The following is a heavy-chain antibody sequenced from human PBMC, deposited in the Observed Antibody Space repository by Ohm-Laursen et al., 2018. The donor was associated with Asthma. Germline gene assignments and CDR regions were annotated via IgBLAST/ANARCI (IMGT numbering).Heavy chain of an antibody. Sequence: SLRLSCTASGFTFSDYFMHWVRQRPGGGLDWVSHIFPDGRQTNYADSVKGRFTISRDDAENTLYQQMNSLRADDTAVYYWARGSLEGLQWGQGTLVTVSS. CDR3: ARGSLEGLQ. J-gene: IGHJ4*02. CDR2: IFPDGRQT. V-gene: IGHV3-74*01. CDR1: GFTFSDYF. D-gene: IGHD5-24*01.